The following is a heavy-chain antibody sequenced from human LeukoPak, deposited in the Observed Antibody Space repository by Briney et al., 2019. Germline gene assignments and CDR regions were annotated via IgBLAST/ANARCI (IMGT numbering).Heavy chain of an antibody. CDR1: GGSISSYY. CDR3: ARRDNYFDY. D-gene: IGHD3-9*01. CDR2: IYTSGST. J-gene: IGHJ4*02. V-gene: IGHV4-4*09. Sequence: SETLSLTCTVSGGSISSYYWSWIQQPPGKGLEWIGYIYTSGSTNYNPSLKSRVTISVDTSKNQFSLKLSSVTAADTAVYYCARRDNYFDYWGQGTLVTVSS.